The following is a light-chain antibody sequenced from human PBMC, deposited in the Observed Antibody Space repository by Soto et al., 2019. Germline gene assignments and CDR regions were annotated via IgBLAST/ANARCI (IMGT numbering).Light chain of an antibody. V-gene: IGLV2-8*01. CDR2: EVT. CDR3: SSFSGSNILV. CDR1: SSDVGGYSY. J-gene: IGLJ2*01. Sequence: QSVLTQPPSASGSPGQSVTISCTGTSSDVGGYSYVSWYQQHPAKAPKLIISEVTKRPSGVPDRFSGSKSGNTASLTVSGLQAEDEADYYCSSFSGSNILVFGGGTKVTVL.